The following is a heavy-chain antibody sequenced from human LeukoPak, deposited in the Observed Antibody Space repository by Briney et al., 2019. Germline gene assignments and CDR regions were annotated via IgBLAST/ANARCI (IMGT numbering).Heavy chain of an antibody. V-gene: IGHV4-4*02. Sequence: SETLSLTCAVSGGSISSSNWWSWARQPPGKGLEWIGEIYHSGSTNYNPSLKSRVTIPVDKSKNQFSLKLSSVTAADTAVYYCARGIGIAAAGNFDYWGQGTLVTVSS. CDR1: GGSISSSNW. CDR2: IYHSGST. CDR3: ARGIGIAAAGNFDY. D-gene: IGHD6-13*01. J-gene: IGHJ4*02.